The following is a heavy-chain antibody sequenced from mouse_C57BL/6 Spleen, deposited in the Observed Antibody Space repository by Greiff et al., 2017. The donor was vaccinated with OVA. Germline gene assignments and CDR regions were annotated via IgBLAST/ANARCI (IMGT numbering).Heavy chain of an antibody. CDR2: INPNYGTT. CDR3: ARFAYGSSYWYFDV. J-gene: IGHJ1*03. V-gene: IGHV1-39*01. CDR1: GYSFTDYN. D-gene: IGHD1-1*01. Sequence: VQLQQSGPELVKPGASVKISCKASGYSFTDYNMNWVKQSNGKSLEWIGVINPNYGTTSYNQQFKGKATLTVDQTSSTAYMQLNSLTSEDSAVDYCARFAYGSSYWYFDVWGTGTTVTVSS.